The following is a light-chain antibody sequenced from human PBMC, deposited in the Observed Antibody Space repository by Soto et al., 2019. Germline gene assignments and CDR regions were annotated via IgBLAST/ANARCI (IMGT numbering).Light chain of an antibody. CDR2: AAS. V-gene: IGKV1-39*01. CDR1: QSISYW. CDR3: QQSYSTLSIT. J-gene: IGKJ5*01. Sequence: DIQMTQSPSTVSASVGDRVTITCRASQSISYWLAWFQQKPGKAPKLLIYAASSLQSGVPSRFSGSGSGTDFTLTISSLQPEDFATYYCQQSYSTLSITFGQGTRLEI.